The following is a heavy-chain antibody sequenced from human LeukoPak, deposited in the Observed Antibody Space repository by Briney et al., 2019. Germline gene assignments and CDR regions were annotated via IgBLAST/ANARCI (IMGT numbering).Heavy chain of an antibody. CDR1: GGTFNSYA. D-gene: IGHD2-21*02. Sequence: SVKVSCKASGGTFNSYAISWVRQAPGQGLEWMGGIIPIFTTANYAQQFQGRVTITTDESTSTAYMELSSLRSEDTAVYYCGRCLSAGGTCYSLDYWGQGTLVTVSS. V-gene: IGHV1-69*05. CDR3: GRCLSAGGTCYSLDY. CDR2: IIPIFTTA. J-gene: IGHJ4*02.